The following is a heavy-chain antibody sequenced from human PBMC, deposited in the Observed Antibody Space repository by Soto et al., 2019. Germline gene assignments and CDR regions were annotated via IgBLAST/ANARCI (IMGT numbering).Heavy chain of an antibody. Sequence: SETLSLTCTVSGGSISSSSYYWGWIRQPPGKGLEWIGSIYYSGSTYYNPSLKSRVTISVDTSKNQFSLKLSSVTAADTAVYYCASHRYSYGVRSYYYYGMDVWGQGTTVTVSS. CDR1: GGSISSSSYY. D-gene: IGHD5-18*01. CDR2: IYYSGST. J-gene: IGHJ6*02. CDR3: ASHRYSYGVRSYYYYGMDV. V-gene: IGHV4-39*01.